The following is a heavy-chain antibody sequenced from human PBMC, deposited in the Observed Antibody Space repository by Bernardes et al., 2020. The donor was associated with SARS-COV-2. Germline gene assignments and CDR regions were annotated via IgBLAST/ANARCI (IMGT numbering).Heavy chain of an antibody. J-gene: IGHJ3*01. Sequence: GGSLRLSCAASGFSYSSYGMHWVRQVPGKGLEWVAIISFDGSNKYYADFVKGRFTISRDNSKDTSYLQMNSLRAEDTAVYYCAKDDVEMATIHFDAFDLWGQGTMVTVSS. CDR2: ISFDGSNK. CDR1: GFSYSSYG. D-gene: IGHD5-12*01. CDR3: AKDDVEMATIHFDAFDL. V-gene: IGHV3-30*18.